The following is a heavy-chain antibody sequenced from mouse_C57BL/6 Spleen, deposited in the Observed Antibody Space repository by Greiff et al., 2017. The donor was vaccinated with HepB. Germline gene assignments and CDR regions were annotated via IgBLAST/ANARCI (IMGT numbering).Heavy chain of an antibody. J-gene: IGHJ2*01. D-gene: IGHD2-4*01. CDR1: GYTFTSYW. CDR3: ARSGDYDYDSLCFDY. V-gene: IGHV1-72*01. Sequence: QVQLQQPGAELVKPGASVKLSCKASGYTFTSYWMHWVKQRPGRGLEWIGRIDPNSGGTKYNEKFKSKATLTVDKPSSTAYMQLSSLTSEDSAVYYCARSGDYDYDSLCFDYWGQGTTLTVSS. CDR2: IDPNSGGT.